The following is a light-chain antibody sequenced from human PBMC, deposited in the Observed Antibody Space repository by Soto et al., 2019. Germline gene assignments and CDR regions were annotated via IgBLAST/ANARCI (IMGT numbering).Light chain of an antibody. Sequence: EIVMTQSPATLSVSPGERATLSCRASQSVSSNLAWYQQKPGQAPSLLIYGASTRATGIPARFSGSGSGTELSPTISTLQYEDFVVYYCQQYSEWRPITFGRGTKVDIK. CDR1: QSVSSN. CDR3: QQYSEWRPIT. CDR2: GAS. J-gene: IGKJ3*01. V-gene: IGKV3-15*01.